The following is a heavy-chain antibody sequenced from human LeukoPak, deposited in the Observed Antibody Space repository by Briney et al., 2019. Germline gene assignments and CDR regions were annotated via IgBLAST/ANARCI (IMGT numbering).Heavy chain of an antibody. CDR2: IYTSGST. CDR1: GGSISSYY. V-gene: IGHV4-4*07. J-gene: IGHJ4*02. D-gene: IGHD3-10*01. Sequence: SETLSLTCTVSGGSISSYYWSWIRQPAGKGLEWIGRIYTSGSTNYNPSLKSRVTMSVDTSKNQFSLKLSSVTAADTAVYYCARVRRERGSPRYFDYWGQGTLVTVSS. CDR3: ARVRRERGSPRYFDY.